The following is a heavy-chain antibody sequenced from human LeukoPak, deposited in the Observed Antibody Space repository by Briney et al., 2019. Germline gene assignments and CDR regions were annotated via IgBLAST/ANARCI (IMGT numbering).Heavy chain of an antibody. D-gene: IGHD3-10*01. Sequence: SQTLSLTCAVSGGSISSGGYSWSRIRQPPGKGLEWIGYIYHSGSTYYNPSLKSRVTISVDRSKNQFSLKLSSVTAADTAVYYCAKPGGLWFGELLPSIWGQGTMVTVSS. CDR2: IYHSGST. CDR1: GGSISSGGYS. V-gene: IGHV4-30-2*01. CDR3: AKPGGLWFGELLPSI. J-gene: IGHJ3*02.